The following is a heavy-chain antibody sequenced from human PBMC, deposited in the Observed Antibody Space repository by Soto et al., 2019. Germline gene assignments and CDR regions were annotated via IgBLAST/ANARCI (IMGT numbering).Heavy chain of an antibody. CDR2: IYQSGST. Sequence: SETLSLTCAVSGGSISSGGYSWSWIRQPPGKGLEWIGYIYQSGSTYYNPSLKSRVTISVDRSRNQFSLKLGSVTAADTAVYFCATQSYSNSGAYYYYAMDVWGQGTTVTVSS. CDR3: ATQSYSNSGAYYYYAMDV. CDR1: GGSISSGGYS. J-gene: IGHJ6*02. V-gene: IGHV4-30-2*01. D-gene: IGHD4-4*01.